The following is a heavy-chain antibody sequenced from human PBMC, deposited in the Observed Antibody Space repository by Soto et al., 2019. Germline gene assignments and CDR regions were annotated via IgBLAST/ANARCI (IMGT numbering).Heavy chain of an antibody. CDR3: AAQGTGTTKLAFDI. CDR1: GFTFTSSA. V-gene: IGHV1-58*01. J-gene: IGHJ3*02. Sequence: GASVKVSCKASGFTFTSSAVQWVRQARGQRLEWIGWIVVGSGNTNYAQKFQERVTITRDMSTSTAYMELSSLRSEGTAVYYCAAQGTGTTKLAFDIWGQGTMVTVSS. D-gene: IGHD1-7*01. CDR2: IVVGSGNT.